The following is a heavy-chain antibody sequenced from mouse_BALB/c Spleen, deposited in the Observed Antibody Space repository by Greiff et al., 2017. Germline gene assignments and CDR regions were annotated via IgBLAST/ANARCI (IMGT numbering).Heavy chain of an antibody. Sequence: EVKLVESGPELVKPGASVKISCKASGYSFTGYFMNWVMQSHGKSLEWIGRINPYNGDTFYNQKFKGKATLTVDKSSSTAHMELRSLASEDSAVYYCARDGDYDVRGFAYWGQGTLVTVSA. J-gene: IGHJ3*01. V-gene: IGHV1-20*02. CDR3: ARDGDYDVRGFAY. D-gene: IGHD2-4*01. CDR1: GYSFTGYF. CDR2: INPYNGDT.